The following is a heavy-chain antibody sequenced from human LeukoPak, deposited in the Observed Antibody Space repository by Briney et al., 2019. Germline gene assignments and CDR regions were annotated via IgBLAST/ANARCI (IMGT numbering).Heavy chain of an antibody. J-gene: IGHJ4*02. V-gene: IGHV4-34*01. Sequence: PSETLSLTCAVYGGSFSGYYWTWIRQPPGKGLEWIGEISHSGRANYNPSLKSRVTISVDTSKNQFSLKLRSVTAADTALYYCARRLGGSTNFEYWGQGTLVTVSS. D-gene: IGHD3-16*01. CDR1: GGSFSGYY. CDR3: ARRLGGSTNFEY. CDR2: ISHSGRA.